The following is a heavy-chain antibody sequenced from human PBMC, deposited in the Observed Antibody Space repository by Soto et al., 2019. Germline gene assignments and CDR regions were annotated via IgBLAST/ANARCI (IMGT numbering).Heavy chain of an antibody. CDR2: ISSSGSTI. V-gene: IGHV3-48*02. J-gene: IGHJ6*02. CDR3: SSTDSDFIAYYAMDV. D-gene: IGHD3-3*01. CDR1: GFTFSSYR. Sequence: GGSLRLSCVASGFTFSSYRMNWVRQAPGKGLEWVSYISSSGSTIYYADSVKGRFTISRDNAKNSLYLQMNSLRDEDTAVYYCSSTDSDFIAYYAMDVWGQGTTVTVSS.